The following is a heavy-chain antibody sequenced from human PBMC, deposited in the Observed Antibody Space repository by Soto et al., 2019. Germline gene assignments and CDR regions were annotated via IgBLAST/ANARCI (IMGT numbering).Heavy chain of an antibody. D-gene: IGHD3-10*01. V-gene: IGHV3-23*01. J-gene: IGHJ4*02. CDR3: AKVTMVRGVNWDFDY. CDR1: GFTFSSYA. CDR2: ISGSGGST. Sequence: GGSLRLSCAASGFTFSSYAMSWVRQAPGKGLEWVSAISGSGGSTYYADSVKGRFTISRDNSKNTLYLQMNSLRAEDTAVYYCAKVTMVRGVNWDFDYWGQGTLVTVSS.